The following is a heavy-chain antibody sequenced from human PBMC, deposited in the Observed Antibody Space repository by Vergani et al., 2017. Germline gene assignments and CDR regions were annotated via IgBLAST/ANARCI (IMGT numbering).Heavy chain of an antibody. CDR3: ARGEMWDFQRSAFDI. D-gene: IGHD1-26*01. J-gene: IGHJ3*02. CDR2: IYYSGST. V-gene: IGHV4-34*11. Sequence: QVQLQQWGAGLLKPSETLSLTCAVYGGSFSGYYWSWIRQPPGKGLEWIGYIYYSGSTNYNPSLKSRVTISVDTSKNQFSLKLSSVTAADTAVYYCARGEMWDFQRSAFDIWGQGTMVTVSS. CDR1: GGSFSGYY.